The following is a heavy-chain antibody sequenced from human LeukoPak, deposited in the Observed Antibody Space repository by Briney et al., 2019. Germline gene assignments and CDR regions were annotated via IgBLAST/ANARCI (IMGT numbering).Heavy chain of an antibody. CDR1: GGSISSNY. CDR3: ARYHYYYTYMDV. J-gene: IGHJ6*03. V-gene: IGHV4-59*01. CDR2: IYHSGST. Sequence: SETLSLTCTVSGGSISSNYWSWIRQSPGKGLEYIGYIYHSGSTNYNPSLKSRVTISVDTSKNQFSLKLTSVTAAGTAVYYCARYHYYYTYMDVWGKGTTVTVSS.